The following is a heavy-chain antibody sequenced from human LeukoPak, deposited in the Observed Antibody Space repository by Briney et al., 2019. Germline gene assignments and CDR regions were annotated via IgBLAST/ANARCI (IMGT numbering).Heavy chain of an antibody. CDR1: GFSFISYG. J-gene: IGHJ4*02. CDR2: ISDDGRRK. CDR3: AIRPSDYGDYVSYFDY. V-gene: IGHV3-30*03. Sequence: PGGSLRLSCAASGFSFISYGMHWVRQAPGKGLEWVGVISDDGRRKDYADSVKGRFTISRDNSKDTLYLQMNSLRAEDTAVYYCAIRPSDYGDYVSYFDYWGQGTLDTVSS. D-gene: IGHD4-17*01.